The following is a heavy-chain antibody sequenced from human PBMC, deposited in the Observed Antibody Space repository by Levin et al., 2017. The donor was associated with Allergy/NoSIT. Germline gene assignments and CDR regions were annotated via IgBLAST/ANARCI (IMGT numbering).Heavy chain of an antibody. CDR3: ATFSPMVRGQETWYYGMDV. V-gene: IGHV5-10-1*01. CDR1: GYSFTSYW. CDR2: IDPSDSYT. J-gene: IGHJ6*02. Sequence: GESLKISCKGSGYSFTSYWISWVRQMPGKGLEWMGRIDPSDSYTNYSPSFQGHVTISADKSISTAYLQWSSLKASDTAMYYCATFSPMVRGQETWYYGMDVWGQGTTVTVSS. D-gene: IGHD3-10*01.